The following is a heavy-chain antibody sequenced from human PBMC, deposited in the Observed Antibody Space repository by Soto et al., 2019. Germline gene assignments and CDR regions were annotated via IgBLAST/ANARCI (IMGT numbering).Heavy chain of an antibody. CDR3: AKGGSHYDILTGSGYYGMDV. Sequence: PGGSLRLSCAASGFTFSSYGMHWVRQAPGKGLEWVAVISYDGSNKYYADSVKGRFTISRDNSKNTLYLQMNSLRAEDTAVYYCAKGGSHYDILTGSGYYGMDVWAKGPRSPSP. CDR1: GFTFSSYG. V-gene: IGHV3-30*18. J-gene: IGHJ6*02. CDR2: ISYDGSNK. D-gene: IGHD3-9*01.